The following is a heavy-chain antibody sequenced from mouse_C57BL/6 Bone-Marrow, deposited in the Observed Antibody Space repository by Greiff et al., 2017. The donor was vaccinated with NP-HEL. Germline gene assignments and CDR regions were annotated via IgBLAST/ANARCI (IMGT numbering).Heavy chain of an antibody. J-gene: IGHJ4*01. CDR3: ASLAYAMDY. CDR1: GFSLTSYG. Sequence: VKLVESGPGLVAPSQSLSITCTVSGFSLTSYGVDWVRQSPGKGLEWLGVIWGVGSTNYNSALKSRLSISKDNSKSQVFLKMNSLRTDDTAMYYCASLAYAMDYWGQGTSVTVSS. V-gene: IGHV2-6*01. CDR2: IWGVGST.